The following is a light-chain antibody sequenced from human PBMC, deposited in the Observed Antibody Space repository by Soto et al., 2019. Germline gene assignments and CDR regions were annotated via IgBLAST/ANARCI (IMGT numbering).Light chain of an antibody. Sequence: EIVLVESPGTLSLSPGERGTLSCRASRSVSSSYLAWYQQKPGQAPRLLIYGASSRATGIPDRFSGSGSGTDFTLTISRLEPEDFAVYYCQQYGSSPVTFGRGTKVDI. CDR2: GAS. CDR1: RSVSSSY. J-gene: IGKJ1*01. V-gene: IGKV3-20*01. CDR3: QQYGSSPVT.